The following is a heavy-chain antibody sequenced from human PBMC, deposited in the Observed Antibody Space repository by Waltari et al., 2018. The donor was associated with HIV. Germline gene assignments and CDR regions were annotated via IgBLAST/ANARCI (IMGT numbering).Heavy chain of an antibody. V-gene: IGHV3-74*01. J-gene: IGHJ4*02. D-gene: IGHD2-2*01. Sequence: VQLVESGGKLVQPGGSLRLSCAASGFNFRSYWMHWIHHVPGKGLVWVSNINIDGSETSYLESVKGRFTISRDNANNTLYLQMNNLRVEDTAMYFCTRDLSTYGHEFDYWGQGTLVTVAS. CDR2: INIDGSET. CDR1: GFNFRSYW. CDR3: TRDLSTYGHEFDY.